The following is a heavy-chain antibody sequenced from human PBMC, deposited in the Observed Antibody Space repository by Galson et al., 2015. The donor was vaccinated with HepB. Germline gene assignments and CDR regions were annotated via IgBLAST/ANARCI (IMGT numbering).Heavy chain of an antibody. J-gene: IGHJ3*02. CDR1: GFTFSSYW. CDR2: IKQDGSEK. V-gene: IGHV3-7*03. CDR3: ARHGQQLGGRYDAFDI. D-gene: IGHD6-13*01. Sequence: SLRLSCAASGFTFSSYWMSWVRQAPGKGLEWVANIKQDGSEKYYVDSVKGRFTISRDNAKNSLYLQMNSLRVEDTAVYYCARHGQQLGGRYDAFDIWGQGTMVTVSS.